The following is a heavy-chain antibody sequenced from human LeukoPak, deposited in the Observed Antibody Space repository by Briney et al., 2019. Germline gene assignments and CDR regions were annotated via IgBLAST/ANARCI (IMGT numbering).Heavy chain of an antibody. Sequence: PSETLSLTCAVYGGSFSGYYWSWIRQPPGKGLEWIGEINHSGSTNYNPSLKSRVTISVDTSKNQFSLKLSSVTAADTAVYYCARGQRITMIVVVIPSDAFDIWGQGTMVTVSS. D-gene: IGHD3-22*01. J-gene: IGHJ3*02. CDR3: ARGQRITMIVVVIPSDAFDI. CDR1: GGSFSGYY. CDR2: INHSGST. V-gene: IGHV4-34*01.